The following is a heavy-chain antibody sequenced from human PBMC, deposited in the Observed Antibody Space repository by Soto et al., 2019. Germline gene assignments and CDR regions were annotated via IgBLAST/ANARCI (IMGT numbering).Heavy chain of an antibody. V-gene: IGHV4-59*01. CDR1: GGSISSYY. CDR3: ARPLYSYGTMDV. Sequence: SETLSLTCTVSGGSISSYYWSWIRQPPGKGLEWIGYIYYSGSTNYNPSLKSRVTISVDTSKNQFSLKPSSVTAADTAVYYCARPLYSYGTMDVWGQGTTVTVSS. D-gene: IGHD5-18*01. J-gene: IGHJ6*02. CDR2: IYYSGST.